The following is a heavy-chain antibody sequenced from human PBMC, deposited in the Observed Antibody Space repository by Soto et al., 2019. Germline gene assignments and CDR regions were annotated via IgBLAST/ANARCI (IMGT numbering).Heavy chain of an antibody. Sequence: EVPLVESGGGLVQPGGSLRLSCAASGFTVSSNYMSWVRQAPGKGLEWVSVIYSGGSTYYADSVKGRFTISRDNSKNTLYLQMNSLRAEDTAVYYCARALLPHEAFDIWGQGTMVTVSS. V-gene: IGHV3-66*01. J-gene: IGHJ3*02. CDR2: IYSGGST. CDR3: ARALLPHEAFDI. CDR1: GFTVSSNY.